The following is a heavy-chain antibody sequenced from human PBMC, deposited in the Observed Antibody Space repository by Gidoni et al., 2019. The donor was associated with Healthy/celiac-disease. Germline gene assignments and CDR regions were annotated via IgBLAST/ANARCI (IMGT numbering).Heavy chain of an antibody. CDR3: AKDGAYSSGWGAYFDY. V-gene: IGHV3-9*01. D-gene: IGHD6-19*01. CDR2: ISWNSGSI. J-gene: IGHJ4*02. CDR1: GFTFADYA. Sequence: EVQLVESGGGLVQPGRSLRPSCAASGFTFADYAMHWVRQAPGKGLEWVSGISWNSGSIGYADSVKGRFTISRDNAKNSLYLQMNSLRAEDTALYYCAKDGAYSSGWGAYFDYWGQGTLVTVSS.